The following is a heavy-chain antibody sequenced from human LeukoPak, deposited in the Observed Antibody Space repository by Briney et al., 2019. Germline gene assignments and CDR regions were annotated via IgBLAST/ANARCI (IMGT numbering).Heavy chain of an antibody. J-gene: IGHJ3*02. Sequence: GGSLRLSCAASGFTFSSYAMSWVRQAPGKGLEWVSGVNWNGGSTGYADSVKGRFTISRDNAKNSLYLQMNSLRAEDTALYYCARDPSTTGTTGAFDIWGQGTMVTVSS. V-gene: IGHV3-20*04. CDR3: ARDPSTTGTTGAFDI. D-gene: IGHD1-1*01. CDR2: VNWNGGST. CDR1: GFTFSSYA.